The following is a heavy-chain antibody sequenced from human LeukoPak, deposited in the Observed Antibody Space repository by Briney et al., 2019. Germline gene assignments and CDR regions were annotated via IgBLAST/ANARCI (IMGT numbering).Heavy chain of an antibody. V-gene: IGHV3-23*01. J-gene: IGHJ4*02. D-gene: IGHD3-22*01. CDR2: ISSSGDVT. Sequence: GRSLRLSCAASGFTFSFYAMSWVRRAPGKGLEWVSSISSSGDVTFYTDPVKGRFTISRDNSKNTLYLQMHSLRAEDTAIYYCAKDRPNYYESNGHYYKRDGDYWGQGTLVTVSS. CDR3: AKDRPNYYESNGHYYKRDGDY. CDR1: GFTFSFYA.